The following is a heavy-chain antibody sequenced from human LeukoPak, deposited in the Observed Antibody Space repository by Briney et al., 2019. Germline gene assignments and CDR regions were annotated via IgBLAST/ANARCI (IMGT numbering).Heavy chain of an antibody. CDR3: AKASIAVAGFPADY. CDR1: GFTVSSNY. CDR2: ISGSGGST. J-gene: IGHJ4*02. Sequence: GGSLRLSCAASGFTVSSNYMSWVRQAPGKGLEWVSAISGSGGSTYYADSVKGRFTISRDNSKNTLYLQMNSLRAEDTAVYYCAKASIAVAGFPADYWGQGTLVTVSS. D-gene: IGHD6-19*01. V-gene: IGHV3-23*01.